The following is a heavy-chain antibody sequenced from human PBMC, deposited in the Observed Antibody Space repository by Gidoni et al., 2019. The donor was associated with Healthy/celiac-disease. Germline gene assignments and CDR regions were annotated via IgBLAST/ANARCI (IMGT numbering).Heavy chain of an antibody. CDR2: ISGSGGST. CDR3: AKGAAAGRVYDYYMDV. D-gene: IGHD6-13*01. Sequence: EVQLVESGGGLVQPGGSLRLSCAASGFTFISYAMSWVRQAPGKGLEWVSAISGSGGSTYYADSVKGRFTISRDNSKNTLYLQMNSLRAEDTAVYYCAKGAAAGRVYDYYMDVWGKGTTVTVSS. CDR1: GFTFISYA. V-gene: IGHV3-23*04. J-gene: IGHJ6*03.